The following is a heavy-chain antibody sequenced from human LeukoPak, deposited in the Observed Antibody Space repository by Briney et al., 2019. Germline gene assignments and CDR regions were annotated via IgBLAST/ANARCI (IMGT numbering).Heavy chain of an antibody. CDR2: IYYSGST. Sequence: ASETLSLTCAVSGYSISSGYFWGWIRQPPGKGLEWIGSIYYSGSTYYNPSLKSRVTISVDTSNNQFSLMLSSVTAADTAVYYCVRITSPGYWGQGTLVTVSS. J-gene: IGHJ4*02. V-gene: IGHV4-38-2*01. D-gene: IGHD3-10*01. CDR3: VRITSPGY. CDR1: GYSISSGYF.